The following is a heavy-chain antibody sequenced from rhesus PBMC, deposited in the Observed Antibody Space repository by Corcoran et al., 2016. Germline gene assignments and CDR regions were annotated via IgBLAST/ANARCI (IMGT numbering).Heavy chain of an antibody. V-gene: IGHV4-65*01. J-gene: IGHJ4*01. CDR1: GGSIGSGNC. CDR3: ARFCSGMYCYAIDY. Sequence: QVQLQESGPGLVKPSGTLSFPSAVSGGSIGSGNCWGGFGNPPGKGLGWIGNSSSSRGSTDYNPSLKSRVTISTDTSKNHFSLKLSSVTAADTAVYYCARFCSGMYCYAIDYWGQGVLVTVSS. D-gene: IGHD2-27*01. CDR2: SSSSRGST.